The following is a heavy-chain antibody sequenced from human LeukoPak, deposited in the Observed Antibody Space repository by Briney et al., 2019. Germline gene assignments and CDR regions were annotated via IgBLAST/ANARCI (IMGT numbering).Heavy chain of an antibody. D-gene: IGHD3-3*01. Sequence: GGSLRLSCAASGFTVSSNYMSWVRQAPGKGLEWVSVIYSGGSTYYADSVKGRFTLSRDNSKNTLYLQMNSLRAEDTAVYYCARSRTIFGVVRWYFDYWGQGTLVTVSS. V-gene: IGHV3-53*05. J-gene: IGHJ4*02. CDR2: IYSGGST. CDR1: GFTVSSNY. CDR3: ARSRTIFGVVRWYFDY.